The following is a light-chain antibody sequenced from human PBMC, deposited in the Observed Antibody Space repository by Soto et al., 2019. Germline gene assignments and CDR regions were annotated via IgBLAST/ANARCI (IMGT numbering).Light chain of an antibody. CDR1: QSVSSN. CDR3: QQYNNWPRT. Sequence: EIVMTQSPATLYVSPGERATLACRASQSVSSNLAWYQQKPGQAPRLPIYGASTRATGIPARFSGSGSGTESTLTICSRQSQDFAVYYCQQYNNWPRTFSQGTKVEI. J-gene: IGKJ1*01. V-gene: IGKV3-15*01. CDR2: GAS.